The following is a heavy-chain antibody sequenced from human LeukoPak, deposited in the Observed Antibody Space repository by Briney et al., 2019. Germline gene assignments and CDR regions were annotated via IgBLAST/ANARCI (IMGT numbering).Heavy chain of an antibody. J-gene: IGHJ4*02. CDR1: GGSFSGYY. CDR2: INRSGST. Sequence: SETLSLTCAVYGGSFSGYYWSWIRQPPGKGLEWIGEINRSGSTNYNPSLKSRVTISVDTSKNQFSLKLSSVTAADTAVYYCARDRYDFWSGYYRIFDYWGQGTLVTVSS. CDR3: ARDRYDFWSGYYRIFDY. D-gene: IGHD3-3*01. V-gene: IGHV4-34*01.